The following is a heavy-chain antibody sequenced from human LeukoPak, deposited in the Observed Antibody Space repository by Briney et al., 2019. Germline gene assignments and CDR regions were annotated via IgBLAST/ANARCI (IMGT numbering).Heavy chain of an antibody. Sequence: GASVKVSCKAPGYTFTSYAMHWVRQAPGQRLEWMGWINAGNGNTKYSQKFQGRVTITRDTSASTAYMELSSLRSEDTAMYYCARGQPPMVRGVRFDYWGQGTLVTVSS. CDR2: INAGNGNT. D-gene: IGHD3-10*01. CDR1: GYTFTSYA. CDR3: ARGQPPMVRGVRFDY. V-gene: IGHV1-3*01. J-gene: IGHJ4*02.